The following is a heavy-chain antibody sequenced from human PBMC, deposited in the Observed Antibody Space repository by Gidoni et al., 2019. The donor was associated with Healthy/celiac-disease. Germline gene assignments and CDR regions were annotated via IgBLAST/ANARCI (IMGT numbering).Heavy chain of an antibody. Sequence: QVQLVQSGAEVTKPGSSVKVSCKASGGTFSSYAIRWVRQAPGQGLEWMGGLIPSFGTANYAQKFQGRVTITADESTSTAYMELSSLRSEDTAVYYCAYGARPSYYYYGMDVWGQGTTVTVSS. V-gene: IGHV1-69*01. CDR1: GGTFSSYA. D-gene: IGHD3-10*01. J-gene: IGHJ6*02. CDR3: AYGARPSYYYYGMDV. CDR2: LIPSFGTA.